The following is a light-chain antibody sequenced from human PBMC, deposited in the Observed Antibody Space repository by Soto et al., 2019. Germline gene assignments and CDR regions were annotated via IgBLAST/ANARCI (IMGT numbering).Light chain of an antibody. Sequence: EIVLTQSPGSLSLSPGERATLSCRASQSVDSSFFAWYQQKPGQAPRLIIYGASNRATGIPDRFSGSGSGTDFTLTISRLEPEDFALYYCQQYVSSVTFGQGTKVEIK. CDR1: QSVDSSF. CDR3: QQYVSSVT. V-gene: IGKV3-20*01. J-gene: IGKJ1*01. CDR2: GAS.